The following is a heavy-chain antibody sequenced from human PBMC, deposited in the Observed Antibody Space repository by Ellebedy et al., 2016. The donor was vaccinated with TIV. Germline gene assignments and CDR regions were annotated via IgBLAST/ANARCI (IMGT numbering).Heavy chain of an antibody. CDR1: GFTFSSYS. D-gene: IGHD3-3*01. V-gene: IGHV3-21*01. CDR2: IGRSSTYI. CDR3: ARGRSGSHAFDI. J-gene: IGHJ3*02. Sequence: GESLKISCAASGFTFSSYSMNWVRQAPGKGLEWVSPIGRSSTYIYYADSVKGRFTISRDNAKSSLYLQMNSLRAEDTAVYYCARGRSGSHAFDIWGQGTMVTVSS.